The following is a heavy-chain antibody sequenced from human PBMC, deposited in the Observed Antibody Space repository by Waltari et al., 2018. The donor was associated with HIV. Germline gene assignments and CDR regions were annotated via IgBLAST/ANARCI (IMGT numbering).Heavy chain of an antibody. CDR1: GGTFGSYT. CDR3: ARGGCSGGTCYSKTFDL. D-gene: IGHD2-21*01. J-gene: IGHJ3*01. Sequence: QVQLVQSGAEVKKPESSVKVSFTASGGTFGSYTITWGRQAPGQGPEWMGGIIPMFGTATYAQKFQGRVTMTADKSTNTVYLELSTLRFDDTALYYCARGGCSGGTCYSKTFDLWGQGTMVTVSS. V-gene: IGHV1-69*06. CDR2: IIPMFGTA.